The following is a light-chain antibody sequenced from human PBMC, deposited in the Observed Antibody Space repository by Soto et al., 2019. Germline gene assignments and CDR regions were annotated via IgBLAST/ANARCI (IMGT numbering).Light chain of an antibody. CDR3: ISYTGSSTSYV. CDR2: GVS. CDR1: RSDIGSYNY. J-gene: IGLJ1*01. Sequence: SALTQPASVSGSPGQSITISCSGTRSDIGSYNYVAWYQQFPGKTPKILIYGVSNRPSGVSSRFSGSKSGNTASLTISGLQAEDEADYYCISYTGSSTSYVFGSGTKV. V-gene: IGLV2-14*01.